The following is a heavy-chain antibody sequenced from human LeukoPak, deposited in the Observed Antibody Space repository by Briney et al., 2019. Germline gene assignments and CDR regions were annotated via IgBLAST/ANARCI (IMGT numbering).Heavy chain of an antibody. J-gene: IGHJ4*02. Sequence: ASVKVSCKASGYTFTSYYMHWVRQAPGQGLEWMGIINPSGGSTSYAQKFQGRVTMTRDMSTSTVYMELSSLRSEDMAVYYCARVGATIRDPYYFDYWGQGTLVTVSS. CDR3: ARVGATIRDPYYFDY. CDR2: INPSGGST. V-gene: IGHV1-46*01. D-gene: IGHD5-12*01. CDR1: GYTFTSYY.